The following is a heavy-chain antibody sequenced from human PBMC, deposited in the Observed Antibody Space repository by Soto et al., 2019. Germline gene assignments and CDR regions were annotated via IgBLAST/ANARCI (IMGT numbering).Heavy chain of an antibody. CDR1: GGSISSSSYY. Sequence: QLQLQESGPGLVKPSETLSLTCIVSGGSISSSSYYWGRIRQPPGKGLEWIGSIYYSGSTYYNPSLTCRVTISVDTSTNQFSLMLSSVTAADTAVFYCARHRARNWFDPWGQGTLVTVSS. J-gene: IGHJ5*02. D-gene: IGHD6-6*01. CDR2: IYYSGST. CDR3: ARHRARNWFDP. V-gene: IGHV4-39*01.